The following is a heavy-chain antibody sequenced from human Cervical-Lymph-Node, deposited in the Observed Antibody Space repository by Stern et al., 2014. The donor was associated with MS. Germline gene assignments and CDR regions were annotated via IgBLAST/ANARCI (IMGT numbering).Heavy chain of an antibody. CDR1: GFTFTNHG. D-gene: IGHD1-26*01. CDR2: INGYNGNI. Sequence: QMQLVQSGAEVKKPGASVKVSCKASGFTFTNHGISWVRQAPGQGLEWMGWINGYNGNIDFAQKFQGRLIMTTDTSTNTVYMELRSLGFDDTAVYYCARDRGLVGNTTDDYWGQGTLVTVSS. CDR3: ARDRGLVGNTTDDY. V-gene: IGHV1-18*01. J-gene: IGHJ4*02.